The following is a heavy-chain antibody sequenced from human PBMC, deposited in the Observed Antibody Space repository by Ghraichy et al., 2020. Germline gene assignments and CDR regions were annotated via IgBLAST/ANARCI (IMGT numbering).Heavy chain of an antibody. V-gene: IGHV4-34*01. D-gene: IGHD1-7*01. CDR2: INHSGST. CDR3: ARWHNWNYGYYYGMDV. CDR1: GGSFSGYY. Sequence: SDTLSLTCAVYGGSFSGYYWSWIRQPPGKGLEWIGEINHSGSTNYNPSLKSRVTISVDTSKNQFSLKLSSVTAADTAVYYCARWHNWNYGYYYGMDVWGQGTTVTVSS. J-gene: IGHJ6*02.